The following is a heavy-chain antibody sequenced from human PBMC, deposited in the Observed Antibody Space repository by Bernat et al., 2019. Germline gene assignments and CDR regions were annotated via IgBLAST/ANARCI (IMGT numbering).Heavy chain of an antibody. V-gene: IGHV3-64*01. D-gene: IGHD3-22*01. CDR1: GFTFSSYA. CDR3: ARGNYDSSGYYRDY. CDR2: ISSNGGST. J-gene: IGHJ4*02. Sequence: EVQLVESGGGLVQPGGSLRLSCAASGFTFSSYAMHWVRQAPGKGLEYVSAISSNGGSTYYANFVKGRFTISRDNSKNTLYLQMGSLRAEDMAVYYCARGNYDSSGYYRDYWGQGTLVTVSS.